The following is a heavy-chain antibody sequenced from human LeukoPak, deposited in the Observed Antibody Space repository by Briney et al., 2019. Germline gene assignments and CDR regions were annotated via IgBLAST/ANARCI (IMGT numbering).Heavy chain of an antibody. CDR3: AAQCNDDFCYKRDHMDV. CDR2: INPNSGGT. Sequence: ASVKVSCKTSKNMFTGYFMHWLRQAPGPGLEWIGWINPNSGGTLFARRFQGRVSMTRDTSIGATYMELRRLTPADTALYYCAAQCNDDFCYKRDHMDVWGKGTMVIVSS. D-gene: IGHD2-2*02. J-gene: IGHJ6*03. V-gene: IGHV1-2*02. CDR1: KNMFTGYF.